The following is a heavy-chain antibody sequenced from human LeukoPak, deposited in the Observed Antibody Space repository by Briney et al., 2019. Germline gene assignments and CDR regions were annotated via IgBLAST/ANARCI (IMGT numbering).Heavy chain of an antibody. V-gene: IGHV4-39*01. CDR3: ARADGDYFAYYYYMDV. CDR1: GGSISSSSYY. CDR2: IYCSGST. J-gene: IGHJ6*03. D-gene: IGHD4-17*01. Sequence: PSETLSLTCTVSGGSISSSSYYWGWIRQPPGKGLEWIGSIYCSGSTYYNPSLKSRVTISVDTSKNQFSLKLSSVTAADTAVHYCARADGDYFAYYYYMDVWGKGTTVTVSS.